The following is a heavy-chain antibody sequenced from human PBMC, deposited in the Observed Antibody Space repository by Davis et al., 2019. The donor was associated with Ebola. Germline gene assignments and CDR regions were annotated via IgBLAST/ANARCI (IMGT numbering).Heavy chain of an antibody. CDR2: IRYAGTNK. Sequence: PGGSLRLSCAASGFTFSSYGMHWVRQAPGKGLEWVAFIRYAGTNKYYVDSVKGRFTISRDNSESTLYLQMNSLRAEDTAVYYCAKDLRHPRECSGGNCYSSPFDYWGQGTLVTVSS. V-gene: IGHV3-30*02. J-gene: IGHJ4*02. D-gene: IGHD2-15*01. CDR3: AKDLRHPRECSGGNCYSSPFDY. CDR1: GFTFSSYG.